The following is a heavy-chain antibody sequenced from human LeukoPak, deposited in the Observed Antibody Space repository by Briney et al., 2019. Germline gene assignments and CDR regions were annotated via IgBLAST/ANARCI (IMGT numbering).Heavy chain of an antibody. Sequence: SVKVSCKASGGTFSSYAISWVRQAPGQGLEWMGRIIPILGIANYAQKFQGRVTVTADKSTSTAYMELSSLRSEDTAVYYCASGYCSSTSCYYNWFDPWGQGTLVTVSS. CDR2: IIPILGIA. V-gene: IGHV1-69*04. CDR3: ASGYCSSTSCYYNWFDP. D-gene: IGHD2-2*03. J-gene: IGHJ5*02. CDR1: GGTFSSYA.